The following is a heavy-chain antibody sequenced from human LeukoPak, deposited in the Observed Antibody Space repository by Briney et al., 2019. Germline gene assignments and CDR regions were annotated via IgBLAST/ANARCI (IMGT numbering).Heavy chain of an antibody. CDR1: GGSISSGGYY. V-gene: IGHV4-61*08. Sequence: PSETLSLTCTVSGGSISSGGYYWSWIRQHPGKGLEWIGYIYYSGSTNYNPSLKSRVTISVDTSKNQFSLKLSSVTAADTAVYYCARGTVAVAGYYFDYWGQGTLVTVSS. J-gene: IGHJ4*02. D-gene: IGHD6-19*01. CDR2: IYYSGST. CDR3: ARGTVAVAGYYFDY.